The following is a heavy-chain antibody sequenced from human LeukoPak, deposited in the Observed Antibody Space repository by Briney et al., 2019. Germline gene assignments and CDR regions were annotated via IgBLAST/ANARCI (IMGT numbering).Heavy chain of an antibody. D-gene: IGHD6-19*01. J-gene: IGHJ6*02. CDR1: GGTFSSYA. Sequence: SVKVSCKASGGTFSSYAISWVRQAPGQGLEWMGGIIPIFGTANYAQKFQGRVTITADESTSTAYMELSSLRSEDTAVYYCATQGYSSGLVGFDYYYYYGMDVWGQGTTVTVSS. V-gene: IGHV1-69*13. CDR2: IIPIFGTA. CDR3: ATQGYSSGLVGFDYYYYYGMDV.